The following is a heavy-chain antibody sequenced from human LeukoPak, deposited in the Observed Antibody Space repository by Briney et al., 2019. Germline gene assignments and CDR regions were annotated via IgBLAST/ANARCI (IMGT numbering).Heavy chain of an antibody. Sequence: GTSLRLSCAASGFTFSSYGMHWVRQAPGKGLEWVAFISYDGSNKFYADSVQGRFTISRDTSKNTLYLQMNSLRAEDTAVYYCAKVISRSTTWDAFDIWGQGTMVTVSS. V-gene: IGHV3-30*18. J-gene: IGHJ3*02. D-gene: IGHD4-17*01. CDR3: AKVISRSTTWDAFDI. CDR1: GFTFSSYG. CDR2: ISYDGSNK.